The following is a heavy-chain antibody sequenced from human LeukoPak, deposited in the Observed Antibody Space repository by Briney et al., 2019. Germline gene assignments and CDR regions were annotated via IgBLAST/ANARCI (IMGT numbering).Heavy chain of an antibody. V-gene: IGHV4-34*01. CDR2: INHSGST. CDR1: GGSFSGYY. CDR3: ARFSRYCVSTSCSVY. Sequence: SETLSLTCAVYGGSFSGYYWSWIRQPPGKGLEWIGEINHSGSTNYNPSLKSRVTISVDTSKNQFSLKLTSVTAADTAVYYCARFSRYCVSTSCSVYWGQGTLVTVSS. J-gene: IGHJ4*02. D-gene: IGHD2-2*01.